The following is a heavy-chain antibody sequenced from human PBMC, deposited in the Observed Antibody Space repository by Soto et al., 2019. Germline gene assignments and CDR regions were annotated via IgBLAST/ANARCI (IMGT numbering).Heavy chain of an antibody. V-gene: IGHV4-59*01. Sequence: SEILSLTCTVSGCSISSYYWSWIRQPPGKGLEWIGYIYYSGSTNYNPSLKSRVTISVDTSKNQFSLKLSSVTAADTAVYYCARVYGDCFDYWGQGTLVTVSS. D-gene: IGHD4-17*01. CDR3: ARVYGDCFDY. J-gene: IGHJ4*02. CDR2: IYYSGST. CDR1: GCSISSYY.